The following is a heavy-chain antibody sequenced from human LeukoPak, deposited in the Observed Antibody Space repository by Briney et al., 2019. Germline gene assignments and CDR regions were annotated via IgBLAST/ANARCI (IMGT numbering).Heavy chain of an antibody. CDR2: ISYDGSKK. D-gene: IGHD3-22*01. CDR1: GFTFSGYG. J-gene: IGHJ4*02. CDR3: TRDVASSTYHFESSGLLDY. V-gene: IGHV3-30*03. Sequence: SGGSLRLSCAASGFTFSGYGMHWVRQAPGKGLEWVAVISYDGSKKYYADSVKGRFTISRDNSKNTLYLQMNSLRAEDTAVYYCTRDVASSTYHFESSGLLDYWGQGTLVTVSS.